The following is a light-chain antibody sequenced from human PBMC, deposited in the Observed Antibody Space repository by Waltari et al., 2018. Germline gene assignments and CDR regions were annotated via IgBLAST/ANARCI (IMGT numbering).Light chain of an antibody. CDR3: QQYNNWPPWT. V-gene: IGKV3-15*01. Sequence: EVVMTQSPATLSVSPGEGATVPCRASQSVRTNVAWYQQKPGQAPRLLIYDASTRATGIPDRFSGSGSGTEFILTISSLQSEDFAVYYCQQYNNWPPWTFGQGTKVEIK. J-gene: IGKJ1*01. CDR1: QSVRTN. CDR2: DAS.